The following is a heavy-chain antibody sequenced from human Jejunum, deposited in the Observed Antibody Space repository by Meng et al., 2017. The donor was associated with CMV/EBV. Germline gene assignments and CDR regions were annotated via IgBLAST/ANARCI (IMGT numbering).Heavy chain of an antibody. CDR2: AYYRSKWFY. J-gene: IGHJ4*02. Sequence: QVQLPQSGPGLVKPSQTLSLICAISGDSVSSKSAAWNWIRQSPSRGLEWLGRAYYRSKWFYDYALSVKSRININPDTSKNRFSLQLNSVTPEDTAVYYCARGLYDSSWSTFDYWGQGTLVTVSS. V-gene: IGHV6-1*01. CDR1: GDSVSSKSAA. CDR3: ARGLYDSSWSTFDY. D-gene: IGHD6-13*01.